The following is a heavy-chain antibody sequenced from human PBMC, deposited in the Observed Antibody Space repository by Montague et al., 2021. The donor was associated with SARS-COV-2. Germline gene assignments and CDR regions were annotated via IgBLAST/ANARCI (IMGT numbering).Heavy chain of an antibody. Sequence: SLRLSCAASGFTFSSYSMHWVRQAPGKGLEWVAVISYDGSNKYYADSVKVRFTISRDNSKNTLYLQMNILRAEDTAVYYCSRPYDSSGYYLAFDIWGQGTMVTVSS. J-gene: IGHJ3*02. CDR1: GFTFSSYS. D-gene: IGHD3-22*01. V-gene: IGHV3-30-3*01. CDR3: SRPYDSSGYYLAFDI. CDR2: ISYDGSNK.